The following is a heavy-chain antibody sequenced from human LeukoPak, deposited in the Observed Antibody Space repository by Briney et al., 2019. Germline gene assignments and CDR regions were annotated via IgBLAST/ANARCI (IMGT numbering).Heavy chain of an antibody. CDR2: ITDSGGNR. V-gene: IGHV3-23*01. CDR1: GFAFSSHA. D-gene: IGHD6-19*01. CDR3: AKSSRYGTGWYGKIDY. Sequence: PGGSLRLSCAASGFAFSSHAMSWVRQAPGKGLEWVSAITDSGGNRQYTDSMKGRFTISRDNSKNTLYLQMDSLRADDTAVYYCAKSSRYGTGWYGKIDYWGQGTLVTVSS. J-gene: IGHJ4*02.